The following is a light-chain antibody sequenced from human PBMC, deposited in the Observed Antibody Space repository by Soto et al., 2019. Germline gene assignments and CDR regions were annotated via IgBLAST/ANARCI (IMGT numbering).Light chain of an antibody. J-gene: IGKJ2*01. CDR1: QSVSSSY. CDR2: GAS. CDR3: QQCAGSPYT. Sequence: EIVLTQSPGTLSLSPGERATLSCRASQSVSSSYLAWYQQKPGQAPRLLIYGASSRATGIPDRSSGSGSGTDFTLTISRLEPEDFAVYYCQQCAGSPYTFGQGTKLEIK. V-gene: IGKV3-20*01.